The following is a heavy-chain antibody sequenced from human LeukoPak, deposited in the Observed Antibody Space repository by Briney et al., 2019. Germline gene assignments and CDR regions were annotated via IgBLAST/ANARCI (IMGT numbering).Heavy chain of an antibody. CDR2: IYTSGST. V-gene: IGHV4-61*02. CDR1: GGSISSGSYY. CDR3: ARDLDFWSGYDFDY. Sequence: TSETLSLTCTVSGGSISSGSYYWSWIRQPAGKGLEWIGRIYTSGSTNYNPSLKSRVTISVGTSKNQFSLKLSSVTAADTAVYYCARDLDFWSGYDFDYWGQGTLVTVSS. J-gene: IGHJ4*02. D-gene: IGHD3-3*01.